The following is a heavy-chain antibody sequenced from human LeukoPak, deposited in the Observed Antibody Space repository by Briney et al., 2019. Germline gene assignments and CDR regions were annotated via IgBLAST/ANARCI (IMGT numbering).Heavy chain of an antibody. Sequence: GGSLRLSCAASGFTFSSYSMNWVRQAPGKGLEWVLSITSSSSYIYYADSVKGRFTISRDNAKNSLHLQMNSLRAEDTAVYYCARVRADSSGYYLDYWGQGTLVTVSS. J-gene: IGHJ4*02. CDR3: ARVRADSSGYYLDY. V-gene: IGHV3-21*01. CDR1: GFTFSSYS. CDR2: ITSSSSYI. D-gene: IGHD3-22*01.